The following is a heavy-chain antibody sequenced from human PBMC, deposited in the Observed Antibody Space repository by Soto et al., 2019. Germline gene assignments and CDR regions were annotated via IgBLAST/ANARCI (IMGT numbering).Heavy chain of an antibody. J-gene: IGHJ4*02. CDR2: ISGSSGST. CDR1: GFTFSSYA. CDR3: AKDLDPGSGSYYKNYFDY. Sequence: GGSLRLSCAASGFTFSSYAMSWVRQAPGKGLEWVSAISGSSGSTYYADSVKGRFTISRDNSKNTLYLQMNSLRAEDTAVYYCAKDLDPGSGSYYKNYFDYWGQGTLVTVSS. V-gene: IGHV3-23*01. D-gene: IGHD3-10*01.